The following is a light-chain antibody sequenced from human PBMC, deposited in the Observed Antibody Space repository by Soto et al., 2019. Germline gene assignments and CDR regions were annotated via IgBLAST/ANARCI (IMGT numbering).Light chain of an antibody. V-gene: IGKV1-39*01. J-gene: IGKJ1*01. CDR1: QSINTY. CDR3: QQYYSFPPT. CDR2: GAS. Sequence: DIQVTQSPSSLSASVGDRVTITCQTSQSINTYLNWYQQKPGKAPKLLIYGASSLQSGVPSRFSGSGSGTDFTLTISCLQSEDFATYYCQQYYSFPPTFGQGTKVDIK.